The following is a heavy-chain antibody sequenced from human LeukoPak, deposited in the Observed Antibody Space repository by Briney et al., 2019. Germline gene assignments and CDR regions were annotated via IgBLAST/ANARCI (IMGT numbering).Heavy chain of an antibody. CDR2: ISLDGSNK. J-gene: IGHJ6*02. D-gene: IGHD2-15*01. CDR1: GFTLSSYG. V-gene: IGHV3-30*18. Sequence: GGSLRLSCAASGFTLSSYGMHWVRQAPGKGLEWVAVISLDGSNKYYADSVKGRFTISRDNSNNTLYLQMNSLRAEDTALCYCAKDRGYCSGGGCYSYYYYGMDVWGQGTTVTVSS. CDR3: AKDRGYCSGGGCYSYYYYGMDV.